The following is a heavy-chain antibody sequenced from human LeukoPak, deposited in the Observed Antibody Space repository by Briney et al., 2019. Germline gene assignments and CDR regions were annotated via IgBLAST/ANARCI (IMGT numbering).Heavy chain of an antibody. J-gene: IGHJ4*02. CDR3: AREGYYYDSSGYYSLFDY. CDR2: IYTSGST. CDR1: GGSISSYY. Sequence: SETLSLTXTVSGGSISSYYWSWIRQPAGKGLEWIGRIYTSGSTNYNPSLKSRVTMSVDTSKNQFSLKLSSVTAADTAVYYCAREGYYYDSSGYYSLFDYWGQGTLVTVSS. D-gene: IGHD3-22*01. V-gene: IGHV4-4*07.